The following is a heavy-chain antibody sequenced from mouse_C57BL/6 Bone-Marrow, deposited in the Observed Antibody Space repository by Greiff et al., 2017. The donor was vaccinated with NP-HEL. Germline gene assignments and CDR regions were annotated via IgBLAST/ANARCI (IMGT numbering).Heavy chain of an antibody. D-gene: IGHD2-1*01. CDR1: GYTFTDYE. CDR3: TGGNPYAMDY. V-gene: IGHV1-15*01. J-gene: IGHJ4*01. Sequence: VQLQQSGAELVRPGASVTLSCKASGYTFTDYEMHWVKQTPVHGLEWIGAIDPETGGTAYNQKFKGKAILTADKSSSTAYMELRSLTSEDSAVYYCTGGNPYAMDYWGQGTSVTVSS. CDR2: IDPETGGT.